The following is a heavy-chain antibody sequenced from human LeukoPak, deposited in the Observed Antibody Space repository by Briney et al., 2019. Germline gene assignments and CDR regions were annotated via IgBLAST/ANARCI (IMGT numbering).Heavy chain of an antibody. Sequence: GGSLRLSCAASGFTLSSNWMSWVRQAPGKGLEWVANIKQDGNETYYVDSVKGRFTISRDNAKNSLYLQMNSLRAEDTAVYYCARGDSALIKYYYYMDVWGKGTTVIVSS. D-gene: IGHD2-8*01. CDR2: IKQDGNET. V-gene: IGHV3-7*01. CDR3: ARGDSALIKYYYYMDV. CDR1: GFTLSSNW. J-gene: IGHJ6*03.